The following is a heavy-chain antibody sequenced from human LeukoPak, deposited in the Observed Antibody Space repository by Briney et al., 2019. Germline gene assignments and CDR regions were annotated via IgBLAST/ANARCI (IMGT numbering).Heavy chain of an antibody. Sequence: PSETLSRTCTVSGGSISSYYWSWIRQPPGKGLEWIGYIYYSGSTNYNPSLKSRVTISVDTSKNQFSLKLSSVTAADTAVYYCARAGRDFWSGYYSYYYYYGMDVWGQGTTVTVSS. J-gene: IGHJ6*02. CDR1: GGSISSYY. V-gene: IGHV4-59*01. CDR2: IYYSGST. CDR3: ARAGRDFWSGYYSYYYYYGMDV. D-gene: IGHD3-3*01.